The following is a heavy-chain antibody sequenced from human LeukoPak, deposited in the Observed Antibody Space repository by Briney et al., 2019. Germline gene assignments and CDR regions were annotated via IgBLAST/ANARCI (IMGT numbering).Heavy chain of an antibody. J-gene: IGHJ4*02. Sequence: SETLSLTCDVYGESFSGFYWNWMREPPGKGLEWIGEIDHSGSTNYSPSLKSRVTISVERANNQFSLKLSSVSAADTAFYYCARGRKGGSALWGQGTLVTVSS. CDR1: GESFSGFY. CDR3: ARGRKGGSAL. CDR2: IDHSGST. V-gene: IGHV4-34*01. D-gene: IGHD3-10*01.